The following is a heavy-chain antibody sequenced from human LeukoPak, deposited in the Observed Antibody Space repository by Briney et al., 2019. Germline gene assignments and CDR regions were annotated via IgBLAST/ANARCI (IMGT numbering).Heavy chain of an antibody. J-gene: IGHJ6*03. CDR1: GFTFSSYA. CDR3: AKGSDYYGSGSYYWAVSYYYYYMDV. V-gene: IGHV3-23*01. CDR2: ISGSGGST. D-gene: IGHD3-10*01. Sequence: GGSLRLSCAASGFTFSSYAMSWVRPAPGKGREWVSAISGSGGSTYYADSVKGRFTISRDNSKNTLYLQMNSLRAEDTAVYYCAKGSDYYGSGSYYWAVSYYYYYMDVWGKGTTVTISS.